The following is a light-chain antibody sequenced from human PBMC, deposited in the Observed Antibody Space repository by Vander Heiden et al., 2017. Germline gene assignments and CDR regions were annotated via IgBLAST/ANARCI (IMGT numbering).Light chain of an antibody. CDR3: QQYNKWPPWT. V-gene: IGKV3-15*01. Sequence: VMTQSPATLSVSPGDRATLSCSARQSVTSNLAWYQQKPGQAPRLPIYGASTRATGIPARFSGSGSGTEFTLTISSLQSEDFAVYYCQQYNKWPPWTFGQGTKVEIK. CDR2: GAS. J-gene: IGKJ1*01. CDR1: QSVTSN.